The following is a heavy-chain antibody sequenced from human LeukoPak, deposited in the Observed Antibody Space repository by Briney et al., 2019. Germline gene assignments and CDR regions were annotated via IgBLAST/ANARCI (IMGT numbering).Heavy chain of an antibody. CDR3: AVVRGYFDY. CDR1: VGSISSRSYY. J-gene: IGHJ4*02. CDR2: MYYSWST. D-gene: IGHD3-10*01. Sequence: PSETLSLTCTVSVGSISSRSYYWGWIRQPPGKGLEWIWSMYYSWSTYFNPSVKRRLAISVGTSKNQFSLKLSSVTAADTAVYYCAVVRGYFDYWGQGTLVTVSS. V-gene: IGHV4-39*01.